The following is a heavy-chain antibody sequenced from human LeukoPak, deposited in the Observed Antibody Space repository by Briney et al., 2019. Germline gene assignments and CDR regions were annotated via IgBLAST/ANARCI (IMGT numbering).Heavy chain of an antibody. D-gene: IGHD3-3*01. V-gene: IGHV3-23*01. CDR3: AKDHDFWSG. Sequence: PGGSLRLSCAASGFTLSSYAMGWVRQAPGKGLEWVSGISGSGGSTYYADSVKGRFTISRDNSKNTLYLQMNSLRAEDTAVYYCAKDHDFWSGWGQGTLVTVSS. J-gene: IGHJ4*02. CDR2: ISGSGGST. CDR1: GFTLSSYA.